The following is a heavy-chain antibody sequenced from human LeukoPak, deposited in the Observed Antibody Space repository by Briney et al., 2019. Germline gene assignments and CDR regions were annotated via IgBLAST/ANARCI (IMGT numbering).Heavy chain of an antibody. Sequence: SCKASGGTFSSYAMSWVRQAPGKGLEWVSAISGSGGSTYYADSVKGRFTISRDNSKNTLYLQMNSLRAEDTAVYYCAKSARGYSYGSPTINYFDYWGQGTLVTVSS. D-gene: IGHD5-18*01. V-gene: IGHV3-23*01. CDR3: AKSARGYSYGSPTINYFDY. CDR1: GGTFSSYA. J-gene: IGHJ4*02. CDR2: ISGSGGST.